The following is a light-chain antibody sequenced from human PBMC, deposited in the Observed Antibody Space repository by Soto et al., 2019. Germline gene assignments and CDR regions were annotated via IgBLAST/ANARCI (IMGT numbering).Light chain of an antibody. Sequence: QSALTQPASVSGSPGQSITISFTGTSSDVGGYNYVSWYQQHPVKAPKLMIYDVTNRPSGVSDRFSGSKSGNTASLTISGLQAEDEADYYCSSYTSSSTPYVFGPGTKLTVL. CDR3: SSYTSSSTPYV. CDR1: SSDVGGYNY. CDR2: DVT. J-gene: IGLJ1*01. V-gene: IGLV2-14*01.